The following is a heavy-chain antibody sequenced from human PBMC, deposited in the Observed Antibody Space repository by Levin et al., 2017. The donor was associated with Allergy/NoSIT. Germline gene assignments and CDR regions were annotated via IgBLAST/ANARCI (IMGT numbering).Heavy chain of an antibody. V-gene: IGHV1-2*02. CDR3: ARGPSPGIAVAGIYNY. J-gene: IGHJ4*02. CDR1: GYTFTGYY. CDR2: INPNSGGT. D-gene: IGHD6-19*01. Sequence: VASVKVSCKASGYTFTGYYMHWVRQAPGQGLEWMGWINPNSGGTNYAQKFQGRVTMTRDTSISTAYMELSRLRSDDTAVYYCARGPSPGIAVAGIYNYWGQGTLVTVSS.